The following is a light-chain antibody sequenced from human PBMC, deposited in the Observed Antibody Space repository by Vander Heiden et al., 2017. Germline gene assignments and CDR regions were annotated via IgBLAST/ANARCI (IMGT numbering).Light chain of an antibody. CDR1: SRDVGGYNY. V-gene: IGLV2-8*01. CDR3: SSYAGSNNLV. Sequence: QPALTHPPSASGSPGQSVTFPGTGTSRDVGGYNYFSWYQPHPGKAPKLLIYGVSPPPSGVPYRVSGSKSANSASLTGSELQGEDEAYYYCSSYAGSNNLVFGGGTKLTVL. CDR2: GVS. J-gene: IGLJ3*02.